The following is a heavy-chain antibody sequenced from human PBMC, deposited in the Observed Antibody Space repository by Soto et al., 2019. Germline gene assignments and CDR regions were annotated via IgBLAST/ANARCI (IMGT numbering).Heavy chain of an antibody. CDR1: GFTFSSYG. J-gene: IGHJ4*02. D-gene: IGHD3-22*01. CDR2: ISYDGSNK. Sequence: QVQLVESGGGVVQPGRSLRLSCAASGFTFSSYGMHWVRQAPGKGLEWVAVISYDGSNKYYADSVKGRFTISRDNSKNTLYRQMNSLRAEDTAVYYCANHKRDYYDSSGPTGDWGQGTLVTVSS. V-gene: IGHV3-30*18. CDR3: ANHKRDYYDSSGPTGD.